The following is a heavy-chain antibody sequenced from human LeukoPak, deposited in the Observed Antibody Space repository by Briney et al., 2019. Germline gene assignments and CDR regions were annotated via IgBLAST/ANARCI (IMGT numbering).Heavy chain of an antibody. Sequence: GGSLRLSCAASGFTFSSYAMSWVRQAPGKGLEWVANIKQDGSEKYYVDSVKGRFTISRDNAKNSLYLQMNSLRAEDTAVYYCARVYDSSGYPVDYWGQGTLVTVSS. D-gene: IGHD3-22*01. CDR2: IKQDGSEK. CDR3: ARVYDSSGYPVDY. J-gene: IGHJ4*02. V-gene: IGHV3-7*01. CDR1: GFTFSSYA.